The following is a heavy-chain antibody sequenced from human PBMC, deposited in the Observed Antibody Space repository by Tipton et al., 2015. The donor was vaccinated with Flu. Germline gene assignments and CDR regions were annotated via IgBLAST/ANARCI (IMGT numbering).Heavy chain of an antibody. Sequence: TLSLTCTVSGGSISNYYWSWIRQPPGKGLEWIGYIYYSGSTNYNSSLKSRVTISVDTSKNQFSLKLTSVTAADTAVYYCARVSGYYGSRGLFAFDIWGQGTLVAVSS. CDR2: IYYSGST. V-gene: IGHV4-59*08. CDR1: GGSISNYY. CDR3: ARVSGYYGSRGLFAFDI. J-gene: IGHJ3*02. D-gene: IGHD3-10*01.